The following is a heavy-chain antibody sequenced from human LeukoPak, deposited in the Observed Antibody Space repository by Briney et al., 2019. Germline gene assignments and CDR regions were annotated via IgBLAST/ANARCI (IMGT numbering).Heavy chain of an antibody. Sequence: GGSLRLSCAASGFTFSSYAMSWVRQAPGKGLEWVSYISSSSSTIYYADSVKGRFTISRDNSKNTLYLQMNSLRAEDTAVYYCAKVQYSSTWYVFDYWGQGTLVTVSS. V-gene: IGHV3-23*01. CDR1: GFTFSSYA. CDR2: ISSSSSTI. D-gene: IGHD6-13*01. J-gene: IGHJ4*02. CDR3: AKVQYSSTWYVFDY.